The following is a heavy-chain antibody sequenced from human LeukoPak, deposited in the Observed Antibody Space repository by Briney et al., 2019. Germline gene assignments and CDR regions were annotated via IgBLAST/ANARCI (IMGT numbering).Heavy chain of an antibody. J-gene: IGHJ4*02. CDR1: GFTFSSYE. V-gene: IGHV3-48*03. CDR2: ISSSGGTI. D-gene: IGHD1-26*01. CDR3: ARGWEGYFDY. Sequence: GGSLRLSCAASGFTFSSYEMNWVRQAPGKGLEWVSYISSSGGTIYYADSVKGRFTISRDNAKNTLYLQMNSLRAEDTAVYYCARGWEGYFDYWGQGTLVTVSS.